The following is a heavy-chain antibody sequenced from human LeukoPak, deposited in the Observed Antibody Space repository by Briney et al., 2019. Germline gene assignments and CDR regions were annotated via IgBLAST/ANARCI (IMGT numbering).Heavy chain of an antibody. Sequence: PSETLSLTCTVAGGSISSSSYYWSWIRQPPGKGLEWIGYIYYSGSTYYNPSLKSRVTISVDTSKNQFSLKLSSVTAADTAVYYCARSVATIIDYYYYMDVWGKGTTVTVSS. CDR2: IYYSGST. D-gene: IGHD5-12*01. CDR1: GGSISSSSYY. J-gene: IGHJ6*03. V-gene: IGHV4-30-4*08. CDR3: ARSVATIIDYYYYMDV.